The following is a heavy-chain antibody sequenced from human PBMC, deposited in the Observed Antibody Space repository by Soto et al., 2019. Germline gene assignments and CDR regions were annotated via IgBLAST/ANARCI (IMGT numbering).Heavy chain of an antibody. CDR3: ARDSGPERHHYYYYYGMDV. Sequence: GGSLRLSCAASGFTFSSYAMHWVRQAPGKGLEWVAVISYDGSNKYYADSVKGRFTISRDNSKNTLYLQMNSLRAEDTAVYYCARDSGPERHHYYYYYGMDVWGQGTTVTVSS. J-gene: IGHJ6*02. V-gene: IGHV3-30-3*01. D-gene: IGHD1-1*01. CDR2: ISYDGSNK. CDR1: GFTFSSYA.